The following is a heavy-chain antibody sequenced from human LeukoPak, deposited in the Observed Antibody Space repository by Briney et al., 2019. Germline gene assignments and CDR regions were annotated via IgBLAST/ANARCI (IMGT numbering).Heavy chain of an antibody. CDR1: GGSISSYY. J-gene: IGHJ2*01. D-gene: IGHD4-17*01. V-gene: IGHV4-59*01. CDR2: IYYSGST. Sequence: PSETLSLTCTVSGGSISSYYWSRLRQPPGKGLEWIGYIYYSGSTNYNPSLKSRVTISVDTSKNQFSLKLSSVTAADTAVYYCAREHGDYVSLLDLWGRGTLVTVSS. CDR3: AREHGDYVSLLDL.